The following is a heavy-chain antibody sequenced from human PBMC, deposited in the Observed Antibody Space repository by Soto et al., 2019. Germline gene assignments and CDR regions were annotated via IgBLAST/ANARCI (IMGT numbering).Heavy chain of an antibody. V-gene: IGHV1-8*01. D-gene: IGHD5-18*01. CDR2: MNPNSGNT. CDR3: ARGPDTNRDYYYYYYMDV. J-gene: IGHJ6*03. CDR1: GYTFTSYD. Sequence: QVQLVQSGAEVKKPGASVKVSCKASGYTFTSYDINWVRQATGQGLEWMGWMNPNSGNTGYAQKFQGRVTMTRNTSISTAYMELSSLRSEDTAVYYCARGPDTNRDYYYYYYMDVWGKGTTVTVSS.